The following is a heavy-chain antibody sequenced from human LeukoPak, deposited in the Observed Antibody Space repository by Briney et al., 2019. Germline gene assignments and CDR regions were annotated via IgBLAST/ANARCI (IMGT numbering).Heavy chain of an antibody. CDR2: IYYSGST. Sequence: PSETLSLTCTVSGGSISSYYWSWIRQPPGKGLEWIGYIYYSGSTNYNPSLKSRVTISVDTSKNQFSLKLSSVTAADTAVYYCARDVFSGGYGYWGQGTLVTVSS. CDR3: ARDVFSGGYGY. CDR1: GGSISSYY. D-gene: IGHD5-18*01. J-gene: IGHJ4*02. V-gene: IGHV4-59*01.